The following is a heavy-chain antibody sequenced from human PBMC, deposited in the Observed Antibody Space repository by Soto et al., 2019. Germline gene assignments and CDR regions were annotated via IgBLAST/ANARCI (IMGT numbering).Heavy chain of an antibody. V-gene: IGHV4-34*01. CDR1: GGSFIGYY. D-gene: IGHD1-26*01. CDR3: ARTQSGSFGSRRGFFDY. Sequence: TSETLSLTCAVYGGSFIGYYCTFIRHPPGKWLEWIVEINHGGTTHYNPSLKSRVTISVDTSKNQFSLKLSSVTAADTAVYYCARTQSGSFGSRRGFFDYWGQGILVTVSS. CDR2: INHGGTT. J-gene: IGHJ4*02.